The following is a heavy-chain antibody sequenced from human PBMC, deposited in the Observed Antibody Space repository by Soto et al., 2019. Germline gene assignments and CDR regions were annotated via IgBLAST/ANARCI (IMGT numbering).Heavy chain of an antibody. J-gene: IGHJ4*02. CDR3: ARGGHVVVVTAALDY. CDR1: GDTFTDYY. CDR2: VNPSGGHT. V-gene: IGHV1-46*01. D-gene: IGHD2-21*02. Sequence: QVQLMQSGAEVKKPGASVKVSCKASGDTFTDYYIHWVRQAPGQGLEWMGTVNPSGGHTTYAQHFLGRVTMTRDTYTSTLDMELPSLTSDATAIYYCARGGHVVVVTAALDYWGQGTLVTVSS.